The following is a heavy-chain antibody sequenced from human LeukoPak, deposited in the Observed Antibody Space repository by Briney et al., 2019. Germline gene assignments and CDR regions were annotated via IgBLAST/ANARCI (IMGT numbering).Heavy chain of an antibody. V-gene: IGHV3-30*03. CDR2: ISYDGSNK. Sequence: GGSLRLSCAASGFTFSSYGMHWVRQAPGKGLEWVAVISYDGSNKYYADSVKGRFTISRDNSKNTLYLQMNSLRAEDTAVYYCARDTRSYYYDSSGYYPPGYWGQGTLVTVSS. D-gene: IGHD3-22*01. CDR1: GFTFSSYG. J-gene: IGHJ4*02. CDR3: ARDTRSYYYDSSGYYPPGY.